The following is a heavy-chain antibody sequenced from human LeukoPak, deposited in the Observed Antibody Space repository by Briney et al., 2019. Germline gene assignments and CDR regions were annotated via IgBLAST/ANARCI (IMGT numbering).Heavy chain of an antibody. V-gene: IGHV1-8*01. CDR2: MNPNSGNT. CDR1: GYTFTSYD. D-gene: IGHD6-19*01. J-gene: IGHJ3*02. CDR3: ASPSIAVAGTNAFDI. Sequence: ASVKVSCKASGYTFTSYDINWVRQATGQGLEWMGWMNPNSGNTGYAQKFQGRVTMTRNTSISTAYMELSSLRSEDTAVYYCASPSIAVAGTNAFDIWGQGTMVTVSS.